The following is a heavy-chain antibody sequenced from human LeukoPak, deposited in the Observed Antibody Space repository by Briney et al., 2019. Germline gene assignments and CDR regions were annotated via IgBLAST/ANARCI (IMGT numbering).Heavy chain of an antibody. CDR2: IYYSGST. CDR3: AASGGSYSFDY. V-gene: IGHV4-59*01. Sequence: SETLSLTCTVSGGSISSYYWSWIRRPPGKGLEWIGYIYYSGSTNYNPSLKSRVTISVDTSKNQFSLKLSSVTAADTAVYYCAASGGSYSFDYWGQGTLVTVSS. D-gene: IGHD1-26*01. CDR1: GGSISSYY. J-gene: IGHJ4*02.